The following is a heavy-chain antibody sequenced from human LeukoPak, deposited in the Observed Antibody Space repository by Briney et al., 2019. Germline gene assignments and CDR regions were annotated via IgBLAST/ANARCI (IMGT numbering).Heavy chain of an antibody. CDR2: ISASGGST. D-gene: IGHD4-23*01. V-gene: IGHV3-23*01. J-gene: IGHJ4*02. CDR1: GFTFSSYG. CDR3: ATDSGGNSLFDY. Sequence: HAGRSLRLSCAASGFTFSSYGMHWVRQAPEKGLEWVSTISASGGSTYYSDSVKGRFTISRDNSKNTLYLQMNSLRADDTAVYYCATDSGGNSLFDYWGQGTLVTVSS.